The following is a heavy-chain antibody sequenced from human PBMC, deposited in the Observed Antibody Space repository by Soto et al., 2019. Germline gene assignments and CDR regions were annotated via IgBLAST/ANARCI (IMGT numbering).Heavy chain of an antibody. V-gene: IGHV3-23*01. J-gene: IGHJ4*02. CDR3: ARAPIAVVIAAEFDY. CDR2: ISGSGAGT. Sequence: EVQLLDSGGGLVQPGGSLRLTCAASGFIFSDYAMTWVRQAPGKGLDWVSGISGSGAGTYYSDSVKGRFTISRDNSETTLFLQMNSLRADDTGVYYCARAPIAVVIAAEFDYWAQGPLVAVSS. D-gene: IGHD2-15*01. CDR1: GFIFSDYA.